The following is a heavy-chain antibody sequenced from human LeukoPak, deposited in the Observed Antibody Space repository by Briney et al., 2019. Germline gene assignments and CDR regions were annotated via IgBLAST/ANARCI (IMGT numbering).Heavy chain of an antibody. Sequence: GASVKVSCKASGYTFSGYYIHWVRQAPGQGLEWMGWINPNSGGTNYEQKFQGRVTMTRDTSISTAYMDLSSLRYDDTAVYYCARGNLAITVPGPFGYWGQGTLVTVSS. V-gene: IGHV1-2*02. J-gene: IGHJ4*02. CDR1: GYTFSGYY. D-gene: IGHD6-19*01. CDR2: INPNSGGT. CDR3: ARGNLAITVPGPFGY.